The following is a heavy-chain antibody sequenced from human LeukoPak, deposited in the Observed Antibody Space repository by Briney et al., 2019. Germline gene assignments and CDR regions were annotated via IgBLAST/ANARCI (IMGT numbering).Heavy chain of an antibody. CDR3: ARDWGYCSGGSCYRGAFDI. CDR1: GFTFSSYS. Sequence: PGGSLRLSCAASGFTFSSYSMNWVRQAPGKGLEWVSSISSSSSYIYYADSVKGRFTISRDNAKNSLYLQMNSLRAEDTAVYYCARDWGYCSGGSCYRGAFDIWGQGTMVTVSS. V-gene: IGHV3-21*01. J-gene: IGHJ3*02. D-gene: IGHD2-15*01. CDR2: ISSSSSYI.